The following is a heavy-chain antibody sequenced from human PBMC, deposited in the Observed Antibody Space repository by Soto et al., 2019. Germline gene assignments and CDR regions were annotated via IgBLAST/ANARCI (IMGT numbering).Heavy chain of an antibody. CDR2: IFYSGTT. J-gene: IGHJ6*02. Sequence: SETLSLTCPVAGDSISSADYYLRWIRQTPGKGLEWIGHIFYSGTTYYNPSLKSRLTISVDTSKNHFSLRLTSVTAADTAVYYCARDLWVEPELYYYGMDVWGQGTTVTVSS. V-gene: IGHV4-30-4*01. CDR1: GDSISSADYY. D-gene: IGHD1-1*01. CDR3: ARDLWVEPELYYYGMDV.